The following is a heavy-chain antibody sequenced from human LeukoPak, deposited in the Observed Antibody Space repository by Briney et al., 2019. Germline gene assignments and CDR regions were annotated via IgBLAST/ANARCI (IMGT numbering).Heavy chain of an antibody. CDR1: GFNFSSYW. V-gene: IGHV3-74*01. CDR3: ARGGTLGTFDF. CDR2: IKSDGSST. D-gene: IGHD1-14*01. J-gene: IGHJ4*02. Sequence: GGSLRLSCAASGFNFSSYWMHWVRQAPGKGLVWVSVIKSDGSSTNYADSVKGRVTISSDNAKSTLHLQMGSLGADDTAVYYCARGGTLGTFDFWGQGTLVTVSS.